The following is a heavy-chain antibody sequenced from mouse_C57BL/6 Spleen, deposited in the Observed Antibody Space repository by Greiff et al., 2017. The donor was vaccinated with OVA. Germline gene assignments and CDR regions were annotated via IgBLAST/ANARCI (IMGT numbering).Heavy chain of an antibody. CDR1: GFSLTSYG. CDR2: IWSGGST. Sequence: VQRVESGPGLVQPSQSLSITCTVSGFSLTSYGVHWVRQSPGKGLEWLGVIWSGGSTDYNAAFISRLSISKDNSKSQVFFKMNSLQADDTAIYYCARNRVDYYGSSYRYFDVWGTGTTVTVSS. D-gene: IGHD1-1*01. J-gene: IGHJ1*03. V-gene: IGHV2-2*01. CDR3: ARNRVDYYGSSYRYFDV.